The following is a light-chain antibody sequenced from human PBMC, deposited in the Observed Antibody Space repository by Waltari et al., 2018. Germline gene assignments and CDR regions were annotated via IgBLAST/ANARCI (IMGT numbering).Light chain of an antibody. V-gene: IGKV3-15*01. CDR2: GAS. CDR3: QQYNNWPLHT. Sequence: EIVLTQSPATLSVSPGERATLSCRASQSVSSNLAWYQQKPGQAPTLLIYGASTRATGIPARFSGSGSGTEFTLTISSLQSEDFAVYYCQQYNNWPLHTFGGGTKVEIK. J-gene: IGKJ4*01. CDR1: QSVSSN.